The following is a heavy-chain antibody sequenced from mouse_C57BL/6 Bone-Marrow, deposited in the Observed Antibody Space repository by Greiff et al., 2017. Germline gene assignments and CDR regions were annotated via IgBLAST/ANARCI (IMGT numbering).Heavy chain of an antibody. CDR3: ARLGLCPTRRVFAY. CDR2: ISSGGSYT. D-gene: IGHD3-1*01. J-gene: IGHJ3*01. Sequence: EVQGVESGGDLVKPGGSLKLSCAASGFTFSSYGMSWVRQTPDKRLEWVATISSGGSYTYYPDSVKGRFTISRDNAKNTLYLQMSSLKSEDTAMYYCARLGLCPTRRVFAYWGQGTLVTVSA. V-gene: IGHV5-6*01. CDR1: GFTFSSYG.